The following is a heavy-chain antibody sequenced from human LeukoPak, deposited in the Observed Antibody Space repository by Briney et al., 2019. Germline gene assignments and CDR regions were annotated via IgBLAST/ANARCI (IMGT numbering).Heavy chain of an antibody. V-gene: IGHV3-21*01. Sequence: GGSLSLSCVASGFTYSCYSMHWVRQAPGKGLEGVSSIGSCNSYIYYADSVKGRFTFSRDNAKNSLYLQMNSLRAEDTAVYYCARAGLYTSSGDSNDAFDMWGQGTMVTVSS. J-gene: IGHJ3*02. CDR2: IGSCNSYI. D-gene: IGHD6-6*01. CDR3: ARAGLYTSSGDSNDAFDM. CDR1: GFTYSCYS.